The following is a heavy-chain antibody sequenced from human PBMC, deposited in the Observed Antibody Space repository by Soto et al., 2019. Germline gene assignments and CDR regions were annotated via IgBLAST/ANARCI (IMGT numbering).Heavy chain of an antibody. V-gene: IGHV4-31*03. D-gene: IGHD3-22*01. CDR2: IYYSGST. Sequence: PPETLSLTCTVSGGSISSGGYYWSWIRQHPGKGLEWIGYIYYSGSTYYNPSLKSRVTISVDTSKNQFSLKLSSVTAADTAVYYCARAPDPYYYDSSGYFGAFDIWGQGTMVTVSS. CDR3: ARAPDPYYYDSSGYFGAFDI. J-gene: IGHJ3*02. CDR1: GGSISSGGYY.